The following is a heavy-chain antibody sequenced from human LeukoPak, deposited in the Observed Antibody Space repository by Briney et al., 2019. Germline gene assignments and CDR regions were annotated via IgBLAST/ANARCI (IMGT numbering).Heavy chain of an antibody. CDR1: GFTFSSYS. Sequence: PGGSLRLSCAASGFTFSSYSMNWVRQAPGKGLEWVSSISSSSSYIYYADSVKGRFTISRDNAKNSLYLQMNSLRAEDTAVYYCAKESSGWPYYGMDVWGQGTTVTVSS. V-gene: IGHV3-21*01. D-gene: IGHD6-19*01. J-gene: IGHJ6*02. CDR3: AKESSGWPYYGMDV. CDR2: ISSSSSYI.